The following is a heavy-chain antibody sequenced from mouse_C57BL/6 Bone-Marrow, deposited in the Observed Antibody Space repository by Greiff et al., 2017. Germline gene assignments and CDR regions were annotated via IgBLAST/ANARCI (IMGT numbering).Heavy chain of an antibody. J-gene: IGHJ2*01. V-gene: IGHV1-39*01. CDR1: GYSFTDYN. CDR2: INPNYGTT. CDR3: AAYVTTVDDY. D-gene: IGHD1-1*01. Sequence: EVQVVESGPELVKPGASVKISCTASGYSFTDYNMHWVKQSNGKSLEWIGVINPNYGTTSYNQKFKGKATLTVDQSSSTAYMQLNSLTSEDAAVYYCAAYVTTVDDYWGQGTTLTVSS.